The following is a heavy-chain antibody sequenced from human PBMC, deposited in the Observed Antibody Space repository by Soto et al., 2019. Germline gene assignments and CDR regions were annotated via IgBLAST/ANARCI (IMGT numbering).Heavy chain of an antibody. CDR1: GFTVSSDF. D-gene: IGHD3-10*01. CDR2: IYSGGST. Sequence: SLRLSCEVSGFTVSSDFMSWVRQAPGQGLECVSVIYSGGSTYYADSVKGRFTISRDNSKNTLYLQMNSLRAEDTAVYYCAREYDPYYYAFDIWGQGTMVTVSS. V-gene: IGHV3-66*01. CDR3: AREYDPYYYAFDI. J-gene: IGHJ3*02.